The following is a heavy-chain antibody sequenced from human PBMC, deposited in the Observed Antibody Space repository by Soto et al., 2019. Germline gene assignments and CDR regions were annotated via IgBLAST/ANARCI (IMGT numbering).Heavy chain of an antibody. CDR3: ARARSSVPSRRGIGYYGMDV. J-gene: IGHJ6*02. D-gene: IGHD3-10*01. CDR1: PDSFGAYY. Sequence: SETLSLTCVVSPDSFGAYYWSWVRQPPGKGLEWIGEINDSGNSHSNSSLKSRVTMSVDMYKNQFSLNLSSVTAADTAVYYCARARSSVPSRRGIGYYGMDVWGQGATVTVSS. CDR2: INDSGNS. V-gene: IGHV4-34*01.